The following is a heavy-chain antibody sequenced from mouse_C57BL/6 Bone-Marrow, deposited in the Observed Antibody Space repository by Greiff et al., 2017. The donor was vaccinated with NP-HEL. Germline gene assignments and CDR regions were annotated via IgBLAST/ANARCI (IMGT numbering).Heavy chain of an antibody. CDR1: GYTFTSYW. D-gene: IGHD1-1*02. Sequence: QVQLQQPGAGLVKPGASVKLSCKASGYTFTSYWMQWVKQRPGQGLEWIGEIDPSDSYTNYNQKFKGKCTLTVDTSSSNVYMQLSHLTSEDSAVYYYARAPAVGSDYYDYWGQGTTLTVSA. CDR2: IDPSDSYT. V-gene: IGHV1-50*01. CDR3: ARAPAVGSDYYDY. J-gene: IGHJ2*01.